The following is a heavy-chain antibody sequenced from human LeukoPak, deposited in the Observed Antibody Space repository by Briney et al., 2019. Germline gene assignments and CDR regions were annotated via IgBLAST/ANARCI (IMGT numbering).Heavy chain of an antibody. CDR1: GFTFSSYG. Sequence: GGSLRLSCAASGFTFSSYGMHWVRQAPGKGLEWVAVISYDGSNKYYADSVKGRFTISRDNSKNTLYLQMNSLRAEDTAVYYCAKNLASSPFQWGQGTLVTVSS. CDR3: AKNLASSPFQ. D-gene: IGHD6-13*01. J-gene: IGHJ4*02. CDR2: ISYDGSNK. V-gene: IGHV3-30*18.